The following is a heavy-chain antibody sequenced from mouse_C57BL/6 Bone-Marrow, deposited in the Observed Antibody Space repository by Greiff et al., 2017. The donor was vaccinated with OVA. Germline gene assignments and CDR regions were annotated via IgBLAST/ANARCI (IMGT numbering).Heavy chain of an antibody. Sequence: EVKLVESGGGFVQPGGSLNLSCAASGFIFSDFYMYWIRQTPEKRLEWVAYISNGGGSTYYTDTVKGRFTITRDNAKNTLYLQMSRLKSEDTAMYYCARLDAMDYWGQGTSVTVSS. V-gene: IGHV5-12*01. CDR3: ARLDAMDY. CDR2: ISNGGGST. J-gene: IGHJ4*01. CDR1: GFIFSDFY.